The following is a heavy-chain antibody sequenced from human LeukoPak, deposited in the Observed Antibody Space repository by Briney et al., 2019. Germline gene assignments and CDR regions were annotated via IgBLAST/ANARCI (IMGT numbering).Heavy chain of an antibody. J-gene: IGHJ3*02. CDR2: IWYDGSNK. CDR3: ALDSSSSGLLDAFDI. V-gene: IGHV3-33*01. Sequence: PGRSLRLSCAASGFTFSNYGMNWVRQAPGKGLDWVAIIWYDGSNKYYADSVKGRFTISRDNSKNTLYLQMNSLRAEDTAVYYCALDSSSSGLLDAFDIWGQGTMVTVSS. CDR1: GFTFSNYG. D-gene: IGHD6-6*01.